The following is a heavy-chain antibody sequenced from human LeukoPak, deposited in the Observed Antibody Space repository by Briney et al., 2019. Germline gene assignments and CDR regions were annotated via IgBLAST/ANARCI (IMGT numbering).Heavy chain of an antibody. CDR2: ISSSSSTI. V-gene: IGHV3-48*04. J-gene: IGHJ4*02. D-gene: IGHD1-26*01. CDR1: GFTFSSYS. CDR3: ARDRGGSYSAIDY. Sequence: PGGSLRLSCAASGFTFSSYSMNWVRQAPGKGLEWVSFISSSSSTIYYADSVKGRFTISRDNVKNSLYLQMNSLRAKDTAVYYCARDRGGSYSAIDYWGQGTLVTVSS.